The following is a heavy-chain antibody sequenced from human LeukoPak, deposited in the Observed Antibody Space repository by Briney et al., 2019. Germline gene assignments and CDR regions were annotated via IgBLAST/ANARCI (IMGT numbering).Heavy chain of an antibody. CDR1: GFTFSSYA. CDR2: ISASGGGT. V-gene: IGHV3-23*01. J-gene: IGHJ3*02. D-gene: IGHD3-22*01. CDR3: ATNHSSVGAFDI. Sequence: GGSLRLSCAASGFTFSSYAMTWVRQAPGKGLGWVSTISASGGGTYYADSVKGRFTISRDNSKNTLYLQMNSLRAEDTAVYYCATNHSSVGAFDIWGQGTMVTVSS.